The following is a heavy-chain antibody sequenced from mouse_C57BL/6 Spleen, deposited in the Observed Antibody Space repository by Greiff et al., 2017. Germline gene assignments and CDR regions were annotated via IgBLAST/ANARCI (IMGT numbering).Heavy chain of an antibody. CDR3: ARFGNWDLYYAMDY. Sequence: QVQLQQPGAELVMPGASVKLSCKASGYTFTSYWMHWVKQRPGQGLEWIGEIDPSDSYTNYNQKFKGKSTLTVDKSSSTAYMQLSSLTSEDSAVYYCARFGNWDLYYAMDYWGQGTSVTVSS. CDR1: GYTFTSYW. J-gene: IGHJ4*01. CDR2: IDPSDSYT. D-gene: IGHD4-1*01. V-gene: IGHV1-69*01.